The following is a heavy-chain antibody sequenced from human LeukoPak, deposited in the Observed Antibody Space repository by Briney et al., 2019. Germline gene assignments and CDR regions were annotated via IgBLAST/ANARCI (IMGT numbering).Heavy chain of an antibody. D-gene: IGHD3-10*01. Sequence: SETLSLTCTVSGGSISSGGYYWSWIRQHPGKGLEWIGYIYYSGGTYYNPSLKSRVTISVDTSKNQFSLKLSSVTAADTAVYYCARDRKGTMVDYWGQGTLVTVSS. CDR1: GGSISSGGYY. J-gene: IGHJ4*02. CDR2: IYYSGGT. CDR3: ARDRKGTMVDY. V-gene: IGHV4-31*03.